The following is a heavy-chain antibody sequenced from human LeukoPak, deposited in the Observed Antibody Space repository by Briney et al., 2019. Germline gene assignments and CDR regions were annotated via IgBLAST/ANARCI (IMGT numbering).Heavy chain of an antibody. CDR3: ARGRNPYDSSGYYDL. V-gene: IGHV3-48*02. CDR1: GFTFSGYS. Sequence: QPGGSLRLSCAASGFTFSGYSMNWVRQAPGKGLEWVSYISSTSSTIYYADSLKGRFTISRDNAKNSLYLQMNSLRDEDTAVYYCARGRNPYDSSGYYDLWGQGTLVTVSS. D-gene: IGHD3-22*01. J-gene: IGHJ4*02. CDR2: ISSTSSTI.